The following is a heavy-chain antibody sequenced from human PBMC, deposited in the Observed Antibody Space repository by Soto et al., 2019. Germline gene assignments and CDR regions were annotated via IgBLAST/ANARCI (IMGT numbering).Heavy chain of an antibody. CDR3: VSGEGRNGNDPRFDY. CDR1: GFTFSNHG. CDR2: ISYDGNER. D-gene: IGHD5-12*01. V-gene: IGHV3-30*03. Sequence: QMQLVESGGGVVQRGRSLRLSCEASGFTFSNHGIHWIRQAPGKGLDWVADISYDGNERFYADSVKGRFTISRDNYRITVLLQINGLRTEDTAFYYCVSGEGRNGNDPRFDYWGHGTLVTVSS. J-gene: IGHJ4*01.